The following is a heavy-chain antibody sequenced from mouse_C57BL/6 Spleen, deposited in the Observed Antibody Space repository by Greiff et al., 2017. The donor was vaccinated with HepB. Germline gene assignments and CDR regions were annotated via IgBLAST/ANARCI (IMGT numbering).Heavy chain of an antibody. D-gene: IGHD2-3*01. J-gene: IGHJ3*01. Sequence: QVQLQQPGAELVMPGASVKLSCKASGYTFTSYWMHWVKQRPGQGLEWIGEIDPSDSYTNYNQKFKGKSTLTVDKSSSTAYMQLSSLTSEDSAVYYCAREGDGSRWFAYWGQGTLVTVSA. V-gene: IGHV1-69*01. CDR1: GYTFTSYW. CDR3: AREGDGSRWFAY. CDR2: IDPSDSYT.